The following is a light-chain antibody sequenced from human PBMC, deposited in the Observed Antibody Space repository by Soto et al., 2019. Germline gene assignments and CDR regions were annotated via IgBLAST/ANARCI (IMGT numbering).Light chain of an antibody. J-gene: IGKJ5*01. CDR1: QCVSSN. CDR2: DAS. CDR3: QRGDT. V-gene: IGKV3-11*01. Sequence: IVLTQSPATLSXXPXXXXXXPCRARQCVSSNLAWYQQKPGQAPRLLIYDASNRATGIPARFSGSGSGTDFSLPIRSLEPEDFAVYYCQRGDTFGQGTRL.